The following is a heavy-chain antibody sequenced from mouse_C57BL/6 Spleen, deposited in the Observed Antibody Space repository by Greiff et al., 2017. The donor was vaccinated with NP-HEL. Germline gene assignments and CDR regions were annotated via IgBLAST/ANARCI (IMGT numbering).Heavy chain of an antibody. V-gene: IGHV1-80*01. D-gene: IGHD4-1*01. CDR2: IYPGDGDT. J-gene: IGHJ4*01. CDR3: ARLTGNYAMDY. Sequence: VQLQESGAELVKPGASVKISCKASGYAFSSYWMNWVKQRPGKGLEWIGQIYPGDGDTNYNGKFKGKATLTADKSSSTAYMQLSSLTSEDSAVYFCARLTGNYAMDYWGQGTSVTVSS. CDR1: GYAFSSYW.